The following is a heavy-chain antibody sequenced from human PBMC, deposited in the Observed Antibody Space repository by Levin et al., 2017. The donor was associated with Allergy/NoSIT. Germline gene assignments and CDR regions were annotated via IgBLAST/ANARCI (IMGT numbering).Heavy chain of an antibody. CDR2: INPSGGST. CDR3: ARETTVVTPPYYYYYGMDG. Sequence: ASVKVSCKASGYTFTSYYMHWVRQAPGQGLEWMGIINPSGGSTSYAQKFQGRVTMTRDTSTSTVYMELSSLRSEDTAVYYCARETTVVTPPYYYYYGMDGWGQGTTVTVSS. D-gene: IGHD4-23*01. CDR1: GYTFTSYY. V-gene: IGHV1-46*01. J-gene: IGHJ6*02.